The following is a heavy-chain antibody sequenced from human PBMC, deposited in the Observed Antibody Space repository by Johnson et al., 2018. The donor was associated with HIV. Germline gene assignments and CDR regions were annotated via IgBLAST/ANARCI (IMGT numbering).Heavy chain of an antibody. CDR1: GFTFSSYA. CDR3: ARDEDYSSVRAFDF. V-gene: IGHV3-23*04. Sequence: MLLVESGGGLVQPGGSLRLSCAASGFTFSSYAMSWVRQAPGKGLEWVSAISGSGGSTYYADSVKGRFTISRDNSKNTLYLRMNCLRVDDTAVYYCARDEDYSSVRAFDFWGQVTTVTVSS. D-gene: IGHD4-11*01. CDR2: ISGSGGST. J-gene: IGHJ3*01.